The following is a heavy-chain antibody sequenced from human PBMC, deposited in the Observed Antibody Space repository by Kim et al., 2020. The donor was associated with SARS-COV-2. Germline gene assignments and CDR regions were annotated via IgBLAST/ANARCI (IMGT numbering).Heavy chain of an antibody. V-gene: IGHV1-69*01. CDR3: ARASKSGYSSSWYYFDY. D-gene: IGHD6-13*01. Sequence: FQGRVTITADESTSTAYMELSSLRSEDTAVYYCARASKSGYSSSWYYFDYWGQGTLVTVSS. J-gene: IGHJ4*02.